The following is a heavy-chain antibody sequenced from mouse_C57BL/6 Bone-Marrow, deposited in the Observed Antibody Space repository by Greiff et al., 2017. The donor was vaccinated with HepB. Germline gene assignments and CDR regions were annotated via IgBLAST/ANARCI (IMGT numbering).Heavy chain of an antibody. V-gene: IGHV2-2*01. CDR3: ARGPEGFAY. J-gene: IGHJ3*01. Sequence: QVHVKQSGPGLVQPSQRLSITCTVSGFSLTSYGVHWVRQSPGKGLEWLGVIWSGGSTDYNAAFISRLSISKDNSKSQVFFKMNSLQADDTAIYYCARGPEGFAYWGQGTLVTVSA. CDR1: GFSLTSYG. CDR2: IWSGGST.